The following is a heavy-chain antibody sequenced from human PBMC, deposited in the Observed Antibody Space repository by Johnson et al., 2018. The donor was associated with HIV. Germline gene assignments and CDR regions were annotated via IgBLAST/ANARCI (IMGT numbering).Heavy chain of an antibody. CDR1: GFSFSDGFTFSNAW. J-gene: IGHJ3*02. D-gene: IGHD3-10*01. CDR2: IRSKANSYAT. V-gene: IGHV3-73*01. Sequence: VQLVESGGGLVKPGGSLRLSCAASGFSFSDGFTFSNAWMSWVRQAPGKGLEWVGRIRSKANSYATAYAASVKGRFTISRDDSKNTAYLQMNSLKTEDTAVYYCARRVNTMVRGAILDAFDIWGQGTMVTVSS. CDR3: ARRVNTMVRGAILDAFDI.